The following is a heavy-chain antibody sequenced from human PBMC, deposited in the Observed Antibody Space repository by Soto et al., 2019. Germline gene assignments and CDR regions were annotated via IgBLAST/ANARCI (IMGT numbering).Heavy chain of an antibody. D-gene: IGHD6-13*01. CDR1: GDTFSNYA. J-gene: IGHJ3*02. V-gene: IGHV1-69*12. Sequence: QVHLVQSGAEVKKPGSSVKVACKLSGDTFSNYAINWVRLAPGQGLEWMGAIVPIFSLTNYAQKFQGRVTFTADESTITAYMELSSLRSDDTATYYCAREASAAATFREDASDIWGQGTMVTVSS. CDR2: IVPIFSLT. CDR3: AREASAAATFREDASDI.